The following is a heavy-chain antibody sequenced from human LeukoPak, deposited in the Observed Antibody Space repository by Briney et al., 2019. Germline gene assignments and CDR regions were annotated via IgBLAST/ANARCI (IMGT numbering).Heavy chain of an antibody. J-gene: IGHJ6*02. D-gene: IGHD6-19*01. Sequence: LRLSXAASGFXVSNNDMNWVRQAPGKGLEWVSGIYIGGRTISVDSVRGRFTISRDNSKNTLYLQMNSLRAEDTALYYCARGAGAYKHYAMDVWGQGTTVAVSS. CDR2: IYIGGRT. CDR3: ARGAGAYKHYAMDV. CDR1: GFXVSNND. V-gene: IGHV3-66*01.